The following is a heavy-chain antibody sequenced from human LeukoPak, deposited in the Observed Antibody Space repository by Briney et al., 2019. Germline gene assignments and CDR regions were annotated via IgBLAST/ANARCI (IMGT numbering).Heavy chain of an antibody. J-gene: IGHJ4*02. Sequence: GGSLRLSCAASGFSFSTFGMSWVRQAPGKGLEWVSPISDTGRATYYPDSVKGQFTISRDNSKNTLYLQMNSLRAEDTAVYYCARGSAHLDFGDNGDYFDFWGQGTLVTVSS. D-gene: IGHD4-17*01. CDR2: ISDTGRAT. CDR1: GFSFSTFG. CDR3: ARGSAHLDFGDNGDYFDF. V-gene: IGHV3-23*01.